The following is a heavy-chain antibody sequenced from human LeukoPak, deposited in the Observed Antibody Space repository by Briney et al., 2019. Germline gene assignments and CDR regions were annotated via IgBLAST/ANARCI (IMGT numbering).Heavy chain of an antibody. CDR3: ARDGDYYDSSGHREYFDY. CDR1: GGSISSGGYY. V-gene: IGHV4-31*03. J-gene: IGHJ4*02. D-gene: IGHD3-22*01. CDR2: IYYSGST. Sequence: PSETLSLTCTVSGGSISSGGYYWSWIRQHPGKGLEWIGYIYYSGSTYYTPSLKSRVTISVDTSKNQFSLKLSSVTAADTAVYYCARDGDYYDSSGHREYFDYWGQGTLVTVSS.